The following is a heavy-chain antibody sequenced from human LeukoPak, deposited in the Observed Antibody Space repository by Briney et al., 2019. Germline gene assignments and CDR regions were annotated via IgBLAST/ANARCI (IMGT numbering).Heavy chain of an antibody. CDR2: IYSGGGT. D-gene: IGHD6-13*01. J-gene: IGHJ4*02. V-gene: IGHV3-66*01. Sequence: GGSLRLSCAASGFTVSSSYMNWVRQAPGKGLEWVSLIYSGGGTYYADSVKGRFTISRDNSKNTLYLQMNSLRAEDTAVYYCARDGVGAGTIASAGSDYWGQGTLITVSS. CDR1: GFTVSSSY. CDR3: ARDGVGAGTIASAGSDY.